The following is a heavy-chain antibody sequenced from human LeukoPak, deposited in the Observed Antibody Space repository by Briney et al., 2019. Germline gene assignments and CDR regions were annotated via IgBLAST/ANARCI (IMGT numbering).Heavy chain of an antibody. CDR1: GGSISSGSYY. CDR2: IYTSGST. CDR3: ARFEYSSSTFDY. J-gene: IGHJ4*02. V-gene: IGHV4-61*02. Sequence: SQTLSLTCTVSGGSISSGSYYWSWIRQPAGKGLEWIGRIYTSGSTNYNPSLKSRVTISVDTSKNQFSLKLSSVTAADTAVYYCARFEYSSSTFDYWGQGTLVTVSS. D-gene: IGHD6-6*01.